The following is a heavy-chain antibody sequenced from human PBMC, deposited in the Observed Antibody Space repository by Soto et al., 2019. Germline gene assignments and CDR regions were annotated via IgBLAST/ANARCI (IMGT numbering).Heavy chain of an antibody. CDR3: ARGLQREGVGEMDAFDI. J-gene: IGHJ3*02. D-gene: IGHD2-21*01. Sequence: SETLSLTCAVYGGSFGGYYWSWIRHPPGKGLGWIGEINHSGSTNYNPSLKSRVPISVDTSKNQFSLKRSSVTAADTAVYYCARGLQREGVGEMDAFDIWGQGTMVTVSS. CDR1: GGSFGGYY. CDR2: INHSGST. V-gene: IGHV4-34*01.